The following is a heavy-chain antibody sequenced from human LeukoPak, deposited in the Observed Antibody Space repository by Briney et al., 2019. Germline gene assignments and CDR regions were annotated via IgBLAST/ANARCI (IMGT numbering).Heavy chain of an antibody. V-gene: IGHV3-30*03. Sequence: GRSLRLSCVASGFTFSSYGMHWVRQAPGKGLEWVAVISYDGSSKYYADSVKGRFTISRDNSKNTSFLQMNSLRAEDTAVYYCARTSKGIAAAGRNWFDPWGQGTLVTVSS. CDR3: ARTSKGIAAAGRNWFDP. CDR1: GFTFSSYG. D-gene: IGHD6-13*01. CDR2: ISYDGSSK. J-gene: IGHJ5*02.